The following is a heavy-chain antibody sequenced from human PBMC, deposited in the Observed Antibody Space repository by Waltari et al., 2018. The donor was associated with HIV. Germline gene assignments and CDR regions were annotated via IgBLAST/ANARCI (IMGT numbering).Heavy chain of an antibody. CDR2: IYNDATT. V-gene: IGHV3-66*02. J-gene: IGHJ3*02. Sequence: EVRLVQSGGGLVQPGGSLRLSCVASGLSVGGNSIGWVRQGPGTGLEWVSLIYNDATTYYADSAKGRFTISRDTSKNTLSLDMNNLRPEDTAVYYCARRDGIISAFDIWGQGSMVTVSS. D-gene: IGHD3-10*01. CDR1: GLSVGGNS. CDR3: ARRDGIISAFDI.